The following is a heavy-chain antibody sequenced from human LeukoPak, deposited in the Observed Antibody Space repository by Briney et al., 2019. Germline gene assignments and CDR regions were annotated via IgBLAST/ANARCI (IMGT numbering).Heavy chain of an antibody. CDR2: IIPIFGTA. V-gene: IGHV1-69*06. CDR3: ARVTGDLSGGY. J-gene: IGHJ4*02. CDR1: GGTFSSYA. D-gene: IGHD7-27*01. Sequence: SVKVSRKASGGTFSSYAISWVRQAPGQGLEWMGGIIPIFGTANYAQKFQGRVTITADKSTSTAYMELSSLRSEDTAVYYCARVTGDLSGGYWGQGTLVTVSS.